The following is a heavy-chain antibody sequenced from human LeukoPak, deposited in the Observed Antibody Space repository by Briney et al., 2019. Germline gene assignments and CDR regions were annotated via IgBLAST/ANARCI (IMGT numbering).Heavy chain of an antibody. CDR2: INHSGST. V-gene: IGHV4-34*01. Sequence: PSETLSLTCAVYGGSFSGYYWSWIRQPPGKGLEWIGEINHSGSTNYNPSLKSRVTISVDTSKNQFSLKLSSVTAADTAVYYCAGPGGYSVWLPYGYWGQGTLVTVSS. CDR3: AGPGGYSVWLPYGY. D-gene: IGHD3-9*01. J-gene: IGHJ4*02. CDR1: GGSFSGYY.